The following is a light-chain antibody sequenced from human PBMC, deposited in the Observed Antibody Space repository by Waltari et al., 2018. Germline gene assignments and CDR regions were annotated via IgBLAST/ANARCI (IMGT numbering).Light chain of an antibody. V-gene: IGKV3-11*01. J-gene: IGKJ3*01. CDR2: DAS. Sequence: EIVLTQSPATLSLSPGERAVLSCRASQSFNNYLAWYQQKPGQAPRLLIYDASTRDTGIAARFSGSGSGTDFTLTISSLEPEDSAVYYCQERSDWRGLTFGPGTKVDIK. CDR1: QSFNNY. CDR3: QERSDWRGLT.